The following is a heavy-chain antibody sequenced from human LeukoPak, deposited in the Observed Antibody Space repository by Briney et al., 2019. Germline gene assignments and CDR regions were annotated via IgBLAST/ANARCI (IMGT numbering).Heavy chain of an antibody. Sequence: SETLSLTCTVSAGSISSYYWSWIRQPPGKGLEWIGYIYYSGSTNYNPSLKSRVTISVDTSKNQFSLKLSSVTAADTAVYYCARVRYSSSSCFDYWGQGTLVTVSS. CDR2: IYYSGST. J-gene: IGHJ4*02. D-gene: IGHD6-6*01. V-gene: IGHV4-59*01. CDR3: ARVRYSSSSCFDY. CDR1: AGSISSYY.